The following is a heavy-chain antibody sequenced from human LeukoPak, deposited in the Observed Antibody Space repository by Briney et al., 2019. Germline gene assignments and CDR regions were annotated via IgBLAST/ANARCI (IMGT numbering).Heavy chain of an antibody. CDR1: GGSISSYY. V-gene: IGHV4-59*12. CDR3: ARDQGVRGAFDI. D-gene: IGHD3-10*01. CDR2: MYYSGST. Sequence: PSETLSLTCTVSGGSISSYYWSWIRQPPGKGLEWIGYMYYSGSTNYNPSLKSRVTTSVDTSKNQFSLKLSSVTAADTAVYYCARDQGVRGAFDIWGQGTMVTVSS. J-gene: IGHJ3*02.